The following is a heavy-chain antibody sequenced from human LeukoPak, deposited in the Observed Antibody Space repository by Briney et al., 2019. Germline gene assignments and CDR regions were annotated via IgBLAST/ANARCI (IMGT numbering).Heavy chain of an antibody. V-gene: IGHV4-39*01. CDR2: IYHNGYT. CDR3: ARSSMFRGVTVDY. CDR1: GGSINSSSYY. J-gene: IGHJ4*02. D-gene: IGHD3-10*01. Sequence: PPETLSLTCTLSGGSINSSSYYWGWTRQPPGEALEWIGSIYHNGYTYYNPSLKRRVIISVDTSKSQFSLKLSSVTAADTAVYYCARSSMFRGVTVDYWGQGTLVTVSS.